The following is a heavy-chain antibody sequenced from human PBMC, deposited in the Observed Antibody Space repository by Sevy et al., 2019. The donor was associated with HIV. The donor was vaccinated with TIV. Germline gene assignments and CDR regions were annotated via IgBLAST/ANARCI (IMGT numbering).Heavy chain of an antibody. CDR2: ISWNSGRI. D-gene: IGHD6-19*01. J-gene: IGHJ3*02. CDR3: AKDWRPGWCWPFDAFEM. CDR1: GFTFDDYA. V-gene: IGHV3-9*01. Sequence: GGSLRLSCAASGFTFDDYAMHWVRQAPGKGLEWVSGISWNSGRIGYADSVKGRFSISRDNAKNSLYLQMNSLGAEDTARYYCAKDWRPGWCWPFDAFEMWGQGTMVTVSS.